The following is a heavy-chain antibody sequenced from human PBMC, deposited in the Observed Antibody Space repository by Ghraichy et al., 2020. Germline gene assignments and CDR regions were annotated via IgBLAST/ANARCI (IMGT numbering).Heavy chain of an antibody. CDR2: VFNSGTS. CDR1: GGSISSGGHY. V-gene: IGHV4-31*03. Sequence: SETLSLTCTVSGGSISSGGHYWSWIRQHPGKGLEWIGFVFNSGTSYYNPSLKNRISISADTSKNQFYLTMTSMTAADTAVYYCARDGGYFLGFDSWGQGTLGPVSP. J-gene: IGHJ4*02. CDR3: ARDGGYFLGFDS. D-gene: IGHD3-22*01.